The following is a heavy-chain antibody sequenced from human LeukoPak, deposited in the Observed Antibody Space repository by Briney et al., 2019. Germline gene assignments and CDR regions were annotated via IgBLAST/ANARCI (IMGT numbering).Heavy chain of an antibody. Sequence: GGSLGLSGAAYGFTFGTFGMHWVRQPPGRGLEWVAFIRYDGSNKYYADSVKGRFTISRDNSKNTLYLQMNSLRAEDTAVYYCAKGGYYGSGSYYRPDYMDVWGKGTTVTVSS. CDR2: IRYDGSNK. CDR1: GFTFGTFG. V-gene: IGHV3-30*02. J-gene: IGHJ6*03. D-gene: IGHD3-10*01. CDR3: AKGGYYGSGSYYRPDYMDV.